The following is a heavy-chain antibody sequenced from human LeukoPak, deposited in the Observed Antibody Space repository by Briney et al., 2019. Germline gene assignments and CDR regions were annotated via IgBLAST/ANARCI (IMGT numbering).Heavy chain of an antibody. V-gene: IGHV3-53*01. D-gene: IGHD4/OR15-4a*01. CDR2: IFSST. CDR3: ARRAGAYSHPYDY. CDR1: GLTVSSNS. Sequence: GGSLRLSCAASGLTVSSNSMSWVRQAPGKGLEWVSFIFSSTHYSDSVKGRFTISRDNSKNTLYLQMNSLRAEDTAVYYCARRAGAYSHPYDYWGQGTLVTVSS. J-gene: IGHJ4*02.